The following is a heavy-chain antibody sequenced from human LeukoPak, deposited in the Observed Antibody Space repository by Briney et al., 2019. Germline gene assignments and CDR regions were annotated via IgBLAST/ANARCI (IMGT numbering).Heavy chain of an antibody. J-gene: IGHJ4*02. V-gene: IGHV1-2*06. CDR3: ARGFWHSSGYYLDY. D-gene: IGHD3-22*01. CDR1: GYTFTGYY. CDR2: INPNSGGT. Sequence: GASVKVSCKASGYTFTGYYMHWVRQAPGQGLEWMGRINPNSGGTNYAQKFQGRVTMTRGTSISTAYMELSRLRSDDTAVYYCARGFWHSSGYYLDYWGQGTLVTVSS.